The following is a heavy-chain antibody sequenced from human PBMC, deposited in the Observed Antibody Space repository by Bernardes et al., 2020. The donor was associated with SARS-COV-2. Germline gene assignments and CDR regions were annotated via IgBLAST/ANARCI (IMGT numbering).Heavy chain of an antibody. CDR3: ARDGRYCSSTSCSGMDV. Sequence: SVKVSCKASGGTFSSYTISWVRQAPGQGLEWMGRIIPILGIANYAQKFQGRVTITADKSTSTAYMELSSLRSEDTAVYYCARDGRYCSSTSCSGMDVWGQGTTVTVAS. CDR2: IIPILGIA. V-gene: IGHV1-69*04. CDR1: GGTFSSYT. J-gene: IGHJ6*02. D-gene: IGHD2-2*01.